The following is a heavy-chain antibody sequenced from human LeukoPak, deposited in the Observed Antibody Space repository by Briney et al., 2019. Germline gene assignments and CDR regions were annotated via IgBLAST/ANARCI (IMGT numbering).Heavy chain of an antibody. CDR3: ARGSTAAD. V-gene: IGHV3-30*03. CDR1: GSTFSSYG. Sequence: KSGGSLRLSCAASGSTFSSYGMHWVRQAPGKGLEWVAVISYDGSNKYYADSVKGRFAISRDNPKNSLYLQMNSLRDEDTAVYYCARGSTAADWGLGTLVTVSS. J-gene: IGHJ4*02. CDR2: ISYDGSNK. D-gene: IGHD1-26*01.